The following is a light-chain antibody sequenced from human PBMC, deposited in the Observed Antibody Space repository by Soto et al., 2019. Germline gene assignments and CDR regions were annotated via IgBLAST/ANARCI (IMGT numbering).Light chain of an antibody. Sequence: SYELTQPPSVSVSPGQTASITCSGDKLGERFACWYQQKAGQSPVMVIYQDTKRPSGIPERFSGSNSGNTATLTISGTQAIDEADYYCQAWDSRTGVVFGGGTKLTVL. CDR2: QDT. V-gene: IGLV3-1*01. CDR1: KLGERF. J-gene: IGLJ2*01. CDR3: QAWDSRTGVV.